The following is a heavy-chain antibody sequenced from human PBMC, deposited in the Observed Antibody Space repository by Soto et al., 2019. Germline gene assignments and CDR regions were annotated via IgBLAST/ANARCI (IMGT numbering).Heavy chain of an antibody. Sequence: SETLSLTCTVSGDSISSYYWSWIRQPPGKGLEWIGYIYYSGSTNYNPSLKSRVTISVDTSKNQFSLKLSSVTAADTAVYYCARLETEFLEWLGFDPWGQGTLVTVSS. CDR3: ARLETEFLEWLGFDP. CDR2: IYYSGST. CDR1: GDSISSYY. D-gene: IGHD3-3*01. V-gene: IGHV4-59*01. J-gene: IGHJ5*02.